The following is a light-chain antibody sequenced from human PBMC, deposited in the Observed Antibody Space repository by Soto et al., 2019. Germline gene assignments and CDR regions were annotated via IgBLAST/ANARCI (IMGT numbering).Light chain of an antibody. CDR2: NVN. Sequence: QSALTQPASVSGSPGQSIAISCSGTSSDVGGYGFVSWYQQHPGKAPKLISYNVNNRPSGVSNRFSGSKSGNTASLTISGLQAEDEAVYYCNSYTSSSTPVVFGGGTKLTVL. CDR3: NSYTSSSTPVV. V-gene: IGLV2-14*01. J-gene: IGLJ2*01. CDR1: SSDVGGYGF.